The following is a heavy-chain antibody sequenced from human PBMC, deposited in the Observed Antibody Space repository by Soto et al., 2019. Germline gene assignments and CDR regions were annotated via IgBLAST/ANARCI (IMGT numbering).Heavy chain of an antibody. J-gene: IGHJ5*02. CDR2: IYTSGST. CDR3: AMGEDYYDSSGYYCA. CDR1: GGSISSYY. V-gene: IGHV4-4*07. Sequence: SETLSLTCTVSGGSISSYYWSWIRQPAGKGLEWIGRIYTSGSTNYNPSLKSRVTMSVDTSKNQISLKLSSVTAADTAVYYCAMGEDYYDSSGYYCAWGQGTLVTVSS. D-gene: IGHD3-22*01.